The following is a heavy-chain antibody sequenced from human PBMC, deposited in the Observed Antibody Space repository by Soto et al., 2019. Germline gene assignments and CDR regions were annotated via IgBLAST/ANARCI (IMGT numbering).Heavy chain of an antibody. V-gene: IGHV1-69*06. CDR2: IIPIFGTA. J-gene: IGHJ4*02. Sequence: SVKVSCKASGGTFSSYAISWVRQAPGQGLEWMGGIIPIFGTANYAQKFQGRVTITADKSTSTAYMELSSLRSEDTAVYYCARGSGYSGYDIYRRRWYVPPFDYWGQGTLVTVSS. CDR1: GGTFSSYA. CDR3: ARGSGYSGYDIYRRRWYVPPFDY. D-gene: IGHD5-12*01.